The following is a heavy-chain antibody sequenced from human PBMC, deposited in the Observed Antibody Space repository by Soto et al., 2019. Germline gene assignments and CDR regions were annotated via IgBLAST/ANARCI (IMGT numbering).Heavy chain of an antibody. J-gene: IGHJ4*02. D-gene: IGHD3-3*01. CDR3: AHRVLRTVFGLVTTTAIYFDF. Sequence: QITLNESGPTVVRPTETLTLTCRFSGFSLTTSGVGVGWIRQSPGKAPAWLALIYWDDEKRYSASLKSRLTISEDTSKNQVVLTVSDSDPADTATYYCAHRVLRTVFGLVTTTAIYFDFWGQGTPVAVSS. CDR1: GFSLTTSGVG. V-gene: IGHV2-5*02. CDR2: IYWDDEK.